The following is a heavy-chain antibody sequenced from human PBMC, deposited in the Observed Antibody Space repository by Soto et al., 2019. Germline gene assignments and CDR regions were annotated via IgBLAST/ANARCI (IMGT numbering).Heavy chain of an antibody. CDR2: INAGNGNT. J-gene: IGHJ5*02. CDR1: GYTFTSYA. CDR3: ARGRRSSGWFDP. Sequence: QVQLVQSGAEVKKPGASVKVSCKASGYTFTSYAMHWVRQAPGQRLEWMGWINAGNGNTKYSQKFQGRVTITRDTSASTAYMELSSLRSEDTAVYYCARGRRSSGWFDPWGQGTLVTVSS. V-gene: IGHV1-3*01. D-gene: IGHD6-6*01.